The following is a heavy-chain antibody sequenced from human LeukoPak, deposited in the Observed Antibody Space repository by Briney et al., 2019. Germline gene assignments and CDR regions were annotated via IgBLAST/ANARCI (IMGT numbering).Heavy chain of an antibody. CDR2: IYYSGST. CDR1: GGSISSSSYY. V-gene: IGHV4-39*01. D-gene: IGHD3-9*01. Sequence: SSETLSLTCTVSGGSISSSSYYWGWIRQPPGKGLGWIGSIYYSGSTYYNPSLKSRVTISIDTSKNQFSLKLSSVTAADTAVYYCARSPGWLSGYYRWYFDYWGQGTLVTVSS. J-gene: IGHJ4*02. CDR3: ARSPGWLSGYYRWYFDY.